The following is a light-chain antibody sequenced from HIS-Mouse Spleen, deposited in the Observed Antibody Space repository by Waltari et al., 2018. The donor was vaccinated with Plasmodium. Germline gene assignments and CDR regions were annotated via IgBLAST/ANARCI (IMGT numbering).Light chain of an antibody. CDR3: MQALQTPRYT. V-gene: IGKV2-28*01. CDR1: QSLLHSNGDNY. J-gene: IGKJ2*01. Sequence: DIVMTQSPLSLPVTPGEPASISCRSTQSLLHSNGDNYLAWYLQKPGQSPQLLIYLGSHRGAGVPDRFSGSGSCTDVTLKISRVEDEDVGVYYCMQALQTPRYTFGQGTKLEIK. CDR2: LGS.